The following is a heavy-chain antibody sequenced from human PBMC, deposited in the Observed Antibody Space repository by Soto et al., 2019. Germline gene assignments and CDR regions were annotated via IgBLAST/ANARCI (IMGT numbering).Heavy chain of an antibody. Sequence: QVQLVESGGGVVQPGRSLRLSCAASGYTFSSDGMHWVRQAPGKGLERVAVISYDGSNKYYADSVKGRFTISRDNSKNTLYLQMNSLRAEDTAVYYCAKDEGNGEYQLLPYYFDYWGQGTLVTVSS. D-gene: IGHD2-2*01. CDR3: AKDEGNGEYQLLPYYFDY. CDR2: ISYDGSNK. CDR1: GYTFSSDG. V-gene: IGHV3-30*18. J-gene: IGHJ4*02.